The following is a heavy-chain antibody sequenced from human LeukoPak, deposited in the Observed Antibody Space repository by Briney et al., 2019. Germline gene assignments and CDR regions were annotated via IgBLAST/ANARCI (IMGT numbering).Heavy chain of an antibody. CDR2: IKEDGSEN. CDR3: ARDGGLHTNFDY. Sequence: PGGSLRLSCAASGFTFSRYWMTWVRQAPGKGLEWVANIKEDGSENSYVESVKGRFSTSRDNANNLLYLQMNSLRAEDTAVYYCARDGGLHTNFDYWGQGTLVTVSS. J-gene: IGHJ4*02. V-gene: IGHV3-7*01. CDR1: GFTFSRYW. D-gene: IGHD2-15*01.